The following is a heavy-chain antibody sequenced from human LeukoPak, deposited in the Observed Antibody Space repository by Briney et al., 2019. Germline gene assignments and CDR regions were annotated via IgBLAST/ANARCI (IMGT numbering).Heavy chain of an antibody. Sequence: GGSLRLSCAASGFTFSSYSMNWVRQAPGKGLEWVSSISSSSSYIYYADSVKGRFTISRDNAKNSLYLQMNSLRAEDTAVYYCARYDDSSGYYSYFDYWGQGTLVTVSS. CDR2: ISSSSSYI. J-gene: IGHJ4*02. D-gene: IGHD3-22*01. CDR3: ARYDDSSGYYSYFDY. CDR1: GFTFSSYS. V-gene: IGHV3-21*01.